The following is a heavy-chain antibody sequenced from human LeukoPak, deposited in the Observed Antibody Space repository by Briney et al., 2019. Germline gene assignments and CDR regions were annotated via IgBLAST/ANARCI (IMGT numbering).Heavy chain of an antibody. J-gene: IGHJ6*02. CDR3: ALSGYSSSWSPRYYYGMDV. CDR2: ISSSSSTI. CDR1: GFTFSSYS. D-gene: IGHD6-13*01. V-gene: IGHV3-48*02. Sequence: PGGSLRLSCAASGFTFSSYSMTWVRQAPGKGLEWVSYISSSSSTIYYADSVKGRFTISRDNAKNSLYLQMNSLRDEDTAVYYCALSGYSSSWSPRYYYGMDVWGQGTTVTVSS.